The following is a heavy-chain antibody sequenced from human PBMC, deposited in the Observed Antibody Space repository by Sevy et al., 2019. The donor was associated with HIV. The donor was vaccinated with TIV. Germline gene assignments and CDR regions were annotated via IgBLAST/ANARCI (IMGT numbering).Heavy chain of an antibody. CDR1: GFTFSTYA. CDR3: AREDIRVAGIGYYFHS. D-gene: IGHD6-19*01. Sequence: GSLRLSCAASGFTFSTYAMGWVRQAPGKGLEWVSAISNSGGNTYYADSVKGRFTISRDNSKNTLYLQMNSLRAEDTAVYYCAREDIRVAGIGYYFHSWGQGTLVTVSS. V-gene: IGHV3-23*01. J-gene: IGHJ4*02. CDR2: ISNSGGNT.